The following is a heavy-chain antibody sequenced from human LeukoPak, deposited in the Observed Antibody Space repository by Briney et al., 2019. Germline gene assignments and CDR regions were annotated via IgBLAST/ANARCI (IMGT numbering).Heavy chain of an antibody. D-gene: IGHD1-1*01. CDR2: ISGRGENT. Sequence: GGSLRLSRAASGITFSGYAMTWVRQVPGRGLEWVSDISGRGENTYYADSVKGRFTISRDNSMNTLYLQMNSLRAEDTAVYYCARSGNDASATSLNYWGQGTLVTVS. V-gene: IGHV3-23*01. CDR3: ARSGNDASATSLNY. J-gene: IGHJ4*02. CDR1: GITFSGYA.